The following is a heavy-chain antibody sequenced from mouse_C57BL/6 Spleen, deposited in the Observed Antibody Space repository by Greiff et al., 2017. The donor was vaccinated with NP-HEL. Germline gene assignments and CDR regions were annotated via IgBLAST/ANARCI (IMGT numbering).Heavy chain of an antibody. Sequence: EVQGVESGAELVRPGASVKLSCTASGFNIKDDYMHWVKQRPEQGLAWIGWIDPENGDTEYASKFQGKATITADTSSNTAYLQLSSLTSEDTAVYYCTTRDYGSSYAWFAYWGQGTLVTVSA. CDR3: TTRDYGSSYAWFAY. CDR2: IDPENGDT. D-gene: IGHD1-1*01. CDR1: GFNIKDDY. J-gene: IGHJ3*01. V-gene: IGHV14-4*01.